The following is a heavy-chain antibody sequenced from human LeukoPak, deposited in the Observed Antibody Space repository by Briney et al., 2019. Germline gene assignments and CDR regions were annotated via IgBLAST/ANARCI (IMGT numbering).Heavy chain of an antibody. V-gene: IGHV4-34*01. CDR2: INHSGST. CDR3: ARGGIRFLEWLFPDYYYYGMDV. D-gene: IGHD3-3*01. Sequence: SETLSLTCAVYGGSFSGYYWSWIRQPPGKGLEWIGEINHSGSTNYNPSLKSRVTISVDTSKNQFSLKLSSVTAADTAVCYCARGGIRFLEWLFPDYYYYGMDVWGRGTTVTVS. J-gene: IGHJ6*02. CDR1: GGSFSGYY.